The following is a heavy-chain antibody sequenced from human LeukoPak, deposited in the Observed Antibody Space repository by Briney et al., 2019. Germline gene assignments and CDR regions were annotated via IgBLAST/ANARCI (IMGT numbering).Heavy chain of an antibody. CDR2: IYISGST. CDR3: ARALNPLPGTYYFDY. CDR1: GASINSHY. V-gene: IGHV4-4*07. Sequence: KPSETLSLTCSVSGASINSHYWTWIRQPAGKGLEWIGRIYISGSTNYSPSLMSRVTMSVDTSKNQISLNLISVTAADTAVYYCARALNPLPGTYYFDYWGQGTLVTVSS. J-gene: IGHJ4*02. D-gene: IGHD2-15*01.